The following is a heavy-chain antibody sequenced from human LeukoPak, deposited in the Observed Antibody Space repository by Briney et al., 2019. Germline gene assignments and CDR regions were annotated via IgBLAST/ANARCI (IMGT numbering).Heavy chain of an antibody. D-gene: IGHD3-10*01. J-gene: IGHJ3*02. CDR3: ARDTYGSGNEVAFDI. Sequence: GGSLRLSCAASGFTFSSYTMNWGRQAPGKGLEWVSSISTPSYKYYSDSLKGRFTISRDNAKNSLYLQMNSLRAEDTAVYYCARDTYGSGNEVAFDIWGQGTMVTVSP. V-gene: IGHV3-21*01. CDR1: GFTFSSYT. CDR2: ISTPSYK.